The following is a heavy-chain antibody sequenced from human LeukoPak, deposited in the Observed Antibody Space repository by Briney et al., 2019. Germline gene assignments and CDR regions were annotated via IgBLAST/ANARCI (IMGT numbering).Heavy chain of an antibody. J-gene: IGHJ6*03. CDR2: ISYDGSNK. Sequence: GGSLRLSCAASGFTFSSYAMHWVRQAPGKGLEWVAVISYDGSNKYYADPVKGRFTISRDNSKNTLYLQMNSLRAEDTAVYYCAKSFTIFGDYYYMDVWGKGTTVTVSS. V-gene: IGHV3-30*04. CDR3: AKSFTIFGDYYYMDV. CDR1: GFTFSSYA. D-gene: IGHD3-3*01.